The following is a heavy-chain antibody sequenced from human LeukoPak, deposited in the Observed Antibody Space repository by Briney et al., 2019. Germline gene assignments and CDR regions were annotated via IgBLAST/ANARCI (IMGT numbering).Heavy chain of an antibody. D-gene: IGHD4-17*01. V-gene: IGHV4-39*01. CDR3: ARHHPDYGDYVDY. Sequence: PSETLSLTCTVSGGSISSSSYYWGWIRRPPGKGLEWIGSIYYSGSTYYNPSLKSRVTISVDTSKNQFSLKLSSVTAADTAVYYCARHHPDYGDYVDYWGQGTLVTVSS. CDR2: IYYSGST. CDR1: GGSISSSSYY. J-gene: IGHJ4*02.